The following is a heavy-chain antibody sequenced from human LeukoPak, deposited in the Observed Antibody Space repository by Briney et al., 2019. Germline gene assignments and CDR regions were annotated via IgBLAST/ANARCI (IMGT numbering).Heavy chain of an antibody. CDR3: ASTPRQQWLVCGWFDP. CDR2: IYYSGSA. Sequence: PSETLSLTCTVSGGSISGYYWSWMRQPPGKGLEWMGDIYYSGSANYNPPLQRRVATPADTSKNQSSQTLSSVTAADTAVYYCASTPRQQWLVCGWFDPWGQGTLVTVSS. D-gene: IGHD6-19*01. J-gene: IGHJ5*02. V-gene: IGHV4-59*01. CDR1: GGSISGYY.